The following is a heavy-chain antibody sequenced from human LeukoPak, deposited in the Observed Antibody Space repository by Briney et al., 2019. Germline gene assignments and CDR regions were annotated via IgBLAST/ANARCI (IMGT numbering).Heavy chain of an antibody. D-gene: IGHD6-13*01. CDR2: ISYDGSNK. CDR1: GFTFSSYA. V-gene: IGHV3-30*04. CDR3: ARDLGSSWYDGWFDP. J-gene: IGHJ5*02. Sequence: GRSLRLSCAASGFTFSSYAMHWVRQAPGKGLEWVAVISYDGSNKYYADSVKGRFTISRDNSKNTLYLQMNSLRAEDTAVYYCARDLGSSWYDGWFDPWGQGTLVTVSS.